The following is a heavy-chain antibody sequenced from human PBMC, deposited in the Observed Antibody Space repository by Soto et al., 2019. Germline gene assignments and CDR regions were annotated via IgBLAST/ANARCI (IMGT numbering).Heavy chain of an antibody. CDR1: GFTFSSYS. V-gene: IGHV3-21*01. J-gene: IGHJ3*02. Sequence: SGGSLRLSCAASGFTFSSYSMNWVRQAPGKGLEWVSSISSSSSYIYYADSVKGRFTISRDNAKNSLYLQMNSLRAEDTAVYYCARGALMVRGVIHDAFDIWGQGTMVTVSS. CDR3: ARGALMVRGVIHDAFDI. D-gene: IGHD3-10*01. CDR2: ISSSSSYI.